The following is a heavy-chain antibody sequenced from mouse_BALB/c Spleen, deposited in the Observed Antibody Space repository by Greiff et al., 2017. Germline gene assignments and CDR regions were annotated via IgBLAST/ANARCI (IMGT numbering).Heavy chain of an antibody. CDR1: GFNIKDTY. CDR3: ASNGYGNYYAMDY. J-gene: IGHJ4*01. CDR2: IDPANGNT. Sequence: VQLQQSGAELVKPGASVKLSCTASGFNIKDTYMHWVKQRPEQGLEWIGRIDPANGNTKYDPKFQGKATITADTSSNTAYLQLSSLTSEDTAVYYCASNGYGNYYAMDYWGQGTSVTVSS. V-gene: IGHV14-3*02. D-gene: IGHD2-2*01.